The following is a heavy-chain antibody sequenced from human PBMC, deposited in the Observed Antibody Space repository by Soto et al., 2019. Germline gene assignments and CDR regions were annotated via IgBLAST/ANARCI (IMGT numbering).Heavy chain of an antibody. D-gene: IGHD3-10*01. J-gene: IGHJ4*02. V-gene: IGHV4-30-4*01. CDR3: AREVPGDYFDN. CDR2: IYYSGSP. Sequence: SETLSLTCSVSGGYISSGDHYWSWIRQSPGKGLEWIGYIYYSGSPYYNPSLKSRLTISVDTSKNQFSLKLSSVTAADTAVYYCAREVPGDYFDNWGQGTLVTVSS. CDR1: GGYISSGDHY.